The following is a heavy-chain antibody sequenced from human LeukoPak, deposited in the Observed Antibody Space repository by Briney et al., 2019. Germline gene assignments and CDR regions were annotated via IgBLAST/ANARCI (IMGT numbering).Heavy chain of an antibody. CDR3: ARDTAAGLYYFDY. V-gene: IGHV3-7*01. CDR2: IKQDGSEK. Sequence: GGSLRLSCAASGFTFTSYWMSWVRQAPGKGLEWVANIKQDGSEKYYVDSVKGRFTISRDNAKNSLYLQMNSLRAEDTAVYYCARDTAAGLYYFDYWGQGTLVTVSS. D-gene: IGHD6-13*01. J-gene: IGHJ4*02. CDR1: GFTFTSYW.